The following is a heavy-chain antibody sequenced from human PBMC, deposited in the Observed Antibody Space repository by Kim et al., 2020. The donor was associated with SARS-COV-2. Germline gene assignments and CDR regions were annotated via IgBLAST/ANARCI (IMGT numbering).Heavy chain of an antibody. V-gene: IGHV3-23*03. CDR3: AKRGTGSSGWLYYYDC. CDR1: GFTFSTYA. J-gene: IGHJ4*02. CDR2: ISGGIGST. D-gene: IGHD6-19*01. Sequence: GGSLRLSCAASGFTFSTYAMSWVRQAPGRGLEWVSVISGGIGSTYYSDSVQGRFTISRDNSNNTLYLQMNSLRAEDSAVYFCAKRGTGSSGWLYYYDCWGRGTLVTVSS.